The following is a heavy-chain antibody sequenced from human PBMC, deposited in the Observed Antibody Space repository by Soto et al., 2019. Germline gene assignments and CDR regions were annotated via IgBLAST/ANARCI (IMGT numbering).Heavy chain of an antibody. CDR3: AKDQNEDLTIFGAVH. D-gene: IGHD3-3*01. V-gene: IGHV3-30*18. CDR1: GFTFSSYG. Sequence: PGGSLRLSCAASGFTFSSYGMHWVRQAPGKGLEWVAVISYDGSNKYYADSVKGRFTISRDNSKNTLYLQMNSLRAEDTAVYYCAKDQNEDLTIFGAVHWGQGTMVTISS. J-gene: IGHJ4*02. CDR2: ISYDGSNK.